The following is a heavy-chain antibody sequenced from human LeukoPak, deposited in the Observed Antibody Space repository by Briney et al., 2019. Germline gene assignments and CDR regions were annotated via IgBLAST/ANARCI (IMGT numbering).Heavy chain of an antibody. CDR2: MNPNSGKT. D-gene: IGHD3-22*01. CDR1: GYTLTTYD. CDR3: ARQYYYDSSGYSWGY. J-gene: IGHJ4*02. V-gene: IGHV1-8*01. Sequence: GASVKVSCKASGYTLTTYDINWVRQAPGQGLEWMGWMNPNSGKTGYAQKFQDRITITRNTSISTAYMELSSLGSEDTAVYYCARQYYYDSSGYSWGYWGQGTLVTVSS.